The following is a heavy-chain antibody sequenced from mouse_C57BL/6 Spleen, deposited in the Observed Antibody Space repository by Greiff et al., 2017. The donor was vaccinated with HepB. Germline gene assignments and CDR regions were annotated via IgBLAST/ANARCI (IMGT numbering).Heavy chain of an antibody. CDR1: GYTFTSYW. J-gene: IGHJ2*01. V-gene: IGHV1-64*01. Sequence: QVHVKQPGAELVKPGASVKLSCKASGYTFTSYWMHWVKQRPGQGLEWIGMIHPNSGSTNYNEKFKSKATLTVDKSSSTAYMQLSSLTSEDSAVYYCAIYDYDGEFDYWGQGTTLTVSS. CDR3: AIYDYDGEFDY. D-gene: IGHD2-4*01. CDR2: IHPNSGST.